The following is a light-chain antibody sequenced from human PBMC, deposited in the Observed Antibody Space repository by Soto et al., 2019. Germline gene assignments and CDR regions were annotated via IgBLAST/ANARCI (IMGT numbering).Light chain of an antibody. CDR3: QQLNSYPRT. Sequence: DIQLTQSPSFLSASVGDRVTITCRASQGSSSYLAWYQQKPGKAPKLLIYAASTLQSGVPSRFSGSGSGTEFTITISSLQPEDFATYYCQQLNSYPRTFGQGTKVEIK. J-gene: IGKJ1*01. CDR1: QGSSSY. CDR2: AAS. V-gene: IGKV1-9*01.